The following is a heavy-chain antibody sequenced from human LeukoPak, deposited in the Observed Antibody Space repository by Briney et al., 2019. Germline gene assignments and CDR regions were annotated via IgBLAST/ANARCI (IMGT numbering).Heavy chain of an antibody. CDR3: ARDSSAAGIRYYYYGMDV. D-gene: IGHD6-13*01. J-gene: IGHJ6*02. V-gene: IGHV1-8*01. CDR1: GYTFTSYD. Sequence: ASVKVSCKASGYTFTSYDFNWLRQATGQGPEWMGWMNPNSGATGYAQKFQGRVTMTRSASINTAYMELSSLTSEDTAVYYCARDSSAAGIRYYYYGMDVWGQGTTVTVSS. CDR2: MNPNSGAT.